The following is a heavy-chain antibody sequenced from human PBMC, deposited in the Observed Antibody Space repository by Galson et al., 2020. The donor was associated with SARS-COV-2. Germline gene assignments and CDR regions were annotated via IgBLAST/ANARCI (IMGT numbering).Heavy chain of an antibody. CDR2: IYYRGST. CDR3: ARLPRFISSTWYHYYYDIDV. V-gene: IGHV4-39*01. CDR1: GGSISSSDYY. Sequence: SETLSLTCTVSGGSISSSDYYWGWIRQPPGKGLEWIGTIYYRGSTFYNLSLMRRFTISVDTSKNQFSLKMYSVTAADTAVYYCARLPRFISSTWYHYYYDIDVWGKGTTVTVSS. D-gene: IGHD6-13*01. J-gene: IGHJ6*03.